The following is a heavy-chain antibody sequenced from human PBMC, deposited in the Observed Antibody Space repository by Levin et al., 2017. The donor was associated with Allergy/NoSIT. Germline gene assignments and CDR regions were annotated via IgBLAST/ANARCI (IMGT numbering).Heavy chain of an antibody. J-gene: IGHJ6*02. CDR2: INSDGSST. CDR3: AREGLQKYDMDV. Sequence: ESLKISCAASGFTFSSYWMHWVRQAPGKGLVWVSHINSDGSSTNYADSVKGRFTISRDNAKNTLYLQMNSLRAEDTAVYYCAREGLQKYDMDVWGQGTTVTVSS. CDR1: GFTFSSYW. V-gene: IGHV3-74*01.